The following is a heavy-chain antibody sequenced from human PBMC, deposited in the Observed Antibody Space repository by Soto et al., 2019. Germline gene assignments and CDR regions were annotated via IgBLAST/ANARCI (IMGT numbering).Heavy chain of an antibody. CDR1: GGSISSGGYY. CDR3: ARDRGIVVVTAINYGMDV. J-gene: IGHJ6*02. V-gene: IGHV4-31*03. D-gene: IGHD2-21*02. CDR2: IYYSGST. Sequence: PSXTLSLTCTVSGGSISSGGYYWSWIRQQPGKVLEWIGYIYYSGSTYYNPSLKSRVTISVDTSKNQFSLKLSSVTAADTAVYYCARDRGIVVVTAINYGMDVWGQGTTVTVSS.